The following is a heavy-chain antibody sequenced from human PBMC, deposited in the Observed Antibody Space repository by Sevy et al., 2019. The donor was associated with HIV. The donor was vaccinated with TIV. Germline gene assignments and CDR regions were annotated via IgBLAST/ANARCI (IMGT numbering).Heavy chain of an antibody. J-gene: IGHJ4*02. D-gene: IGHD2-2*01. CDR2: ISGSGGST. CDR3: AKGPNVLVPAPTKNYFDF. V-gene: IGHV3-23*01. CDR1: GFTFRNYA. Sequence: GGSLRLSCVVSGFTFRNYAMSWVRQAPGKGLEWVSGISGSGGSTFYTDSLKGRFTISRDNSKNTVYLQMYRLRADDTAIYYCAKGPNVLVPAPTKNYFDFWGQGTLVTVSS.